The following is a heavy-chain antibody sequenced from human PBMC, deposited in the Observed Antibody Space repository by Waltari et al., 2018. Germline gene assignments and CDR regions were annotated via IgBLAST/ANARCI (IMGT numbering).Heavy chain of an antibody. CDR2: IYYSGST. V-gene: IGHV4-59*01. CDR3: ARAIVVVTAIRYYYYGMDV. CDR1: GGSISRYY. Sequence: QVQLQESGPGLVKPSETLSLTCTVSGGSISRYYWSWIRQPPGKGLEWIGYIYYSGSTNYNPSLKSRVTISVDTSKNQFSLKLSSVTAADTAVYYCARAIVVVTAIRYYYYGMDVWGQGTTVTVSS. J-gene: IGHJ6*02. D-gene: IGHD2-21*02.